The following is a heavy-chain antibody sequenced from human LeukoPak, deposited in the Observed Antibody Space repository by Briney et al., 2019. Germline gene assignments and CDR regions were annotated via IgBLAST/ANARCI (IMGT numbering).Heavy chain of an antibody. CDR2: INPNSGGT. Sequence: GASVKVSCKASGYTFTGYYMHWVRQAPGQGLEWMGWINPNSGGTNYAQKFQGRVAMTRDTSISTAYMELSRLRSDDTAVYYCARAAYGDYLSLGYWGQGTLVTVSS. CDR3: ARAAYGDYLSLGY. J-gene: IGHJ4*02. CDR1: GYTFTGYY. D-gene: IGHD4-17*01. V-gene: IGHV1-2*02.